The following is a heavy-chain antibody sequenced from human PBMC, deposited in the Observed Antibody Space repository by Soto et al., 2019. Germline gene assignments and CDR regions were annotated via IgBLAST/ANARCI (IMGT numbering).Heavy chain of an antibody. Sequence: EVQLVESGGGLVKPGWSLRLSCTASGLSFSSDSMNWVRQAPGKGLEWVSSISGSSSYIYYADSVKGRFTISRDNAKNTVYLQMNSLRADDTAVYYCARGLGYCNVGSCSGAFDMWGQGTMVTVSS. J-gene: IGHJ3*02. V-gene: IGHV3-21*01. CDR2: ISGSSSYI. D-gene: IGHD2-15*01. CDR3: ARGLGYCNVGSCSGAFDM. CDR1: GLSFSSDS.